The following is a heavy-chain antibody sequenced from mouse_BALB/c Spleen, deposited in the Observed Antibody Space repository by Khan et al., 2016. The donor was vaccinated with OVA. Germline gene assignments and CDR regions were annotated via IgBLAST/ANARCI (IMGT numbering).Heavy chain of an antibody. Sequence: QVQLKQSGPGLVQSSQSLSITCTVSGFSLTNYGVHWLRQSPGKGLEWLGVIWRGGSTDYNAAFMSRLYITKDHSKSQVFFQLNSLQADDTAIYYCTKKLAGYAMDYWGQGTSVTVSS. CDR3: TKKLAGYAMDY. V-gene: IGHV2-5*01. D-gene: IGHD1-1*01. CDR1: GFSLTNYG. CDR2: IWRGGST. J-gene: IGHJ4*01.